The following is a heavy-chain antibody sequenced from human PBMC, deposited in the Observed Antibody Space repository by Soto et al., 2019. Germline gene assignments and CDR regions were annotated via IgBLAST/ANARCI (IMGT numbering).Heavy chain of an antibody. CDR1: GFTFSGYS. V-gene: IGHV3-21*01. CDR2: ISGSSSDI. J-gene: IGHJ3*02. CDR3: AVVPIRSKMGSKDDAFDI. Sequence: EVQLVESGGGLVKPGGSLRLSCAASGFTFSGYSMNWVRQAPGKGLEWVSSISGSSSDIYYADSVKGRFTISRDNAKNPLHLQINSLRAEETAVYYCAVVPIRSKMGSKDDAFDIWGQGTMVTLSS. D-gene: IGHD3-10*01.